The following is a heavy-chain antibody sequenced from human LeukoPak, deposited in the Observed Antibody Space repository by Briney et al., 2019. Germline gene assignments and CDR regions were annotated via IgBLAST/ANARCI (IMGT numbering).Heavy chain of an antibody. CDR2: ISYDGSNE. CDR3: ARGGSYLSAFDI. V-gene: IGHV3-30*04. D-gene: IGHD1-26*01. J-gene: IGHJ3*02. Sequence: GGSLRLSCAASGFTFSSYVMHWVRQAPGKGLEWVAIISYDGSNEYYADSVKGRFTISRDNSKNTLYLQMNSLRAADTAVYYCARGGSYLSAFDIWGQGTMVTVSS. CDR1: GFTFSSYV.